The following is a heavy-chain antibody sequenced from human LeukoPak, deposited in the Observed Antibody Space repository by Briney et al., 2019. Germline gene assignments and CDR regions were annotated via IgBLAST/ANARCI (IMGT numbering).Heavy chain of an antibody. CDR3: ATLTGTHDGPYYYYYMDV. CDR1: GYTLTELS. CDR2: FDPEDGET. Sequence: GASVKVSRKVSGYTLTELSMHWVRQAPGKGLEWMGGFDPEDGETIYAQKFQGRVTMTEDTSTDTAYMELSSLRSEDTAVYYCATLTGTHDGPYYYYYMDVWGKGTTVTISS. V-gene: IGHV1-24*01. J-gene: IGHJ6*03. D-gene: IGHD1-20*01.